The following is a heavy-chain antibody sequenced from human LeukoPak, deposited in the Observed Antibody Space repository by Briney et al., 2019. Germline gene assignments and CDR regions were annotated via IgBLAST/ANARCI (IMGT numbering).Heavy chain of an antibody. V-gene: IGHV4-59*08. CDR1: GGSISSYY. J-gene: IGHJ6*02. Sequence: NPSETLSLTCTVSGGSISSYYWSWIRQPPGKGLEWIGYIYYSGSTNYNPSLKNRLTISLDTSKNQFSLKIYSVTAADTAVYYCARKGAYYYGMDVWGQGTPVTVSS. CDR3: ARKGAYYYGMDV. CDR2: IYYSGST.